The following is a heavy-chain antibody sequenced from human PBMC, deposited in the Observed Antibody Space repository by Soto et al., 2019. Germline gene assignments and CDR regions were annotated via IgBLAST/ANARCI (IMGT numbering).Heavy chain of an antibody. D-gene: IGHD6-19*01. Sequence: GGSLRLSCAASGFTFSSYGIHWVRQAPGKGLEWVAVIWYDGSNKYYADSVKGRFTISRDNSKNTLYLQMNSLRAEDTAVYYCARDAYSSGWYRDYYGMDVWGQGTTVTVSS. CDR3: ARDAYSSGWYRDYYGMDV. CDR2: IWYDGSNK. CDR1: GFTFSSYG. J-gene: IGHJ6*02. V-gene: IGHV3-33*01.